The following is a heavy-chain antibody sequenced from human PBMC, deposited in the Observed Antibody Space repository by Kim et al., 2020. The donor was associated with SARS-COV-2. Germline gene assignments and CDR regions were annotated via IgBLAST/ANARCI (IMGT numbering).Heavy chain of an antibody. J-gene: IGHJ4*02. CDR2: SYI. Sequence: SYIYDAGSVKGRFTISRDNAKNSLYLQMNSLRAEDTAVYYCARDPSFGSSRWGQGTLVTVSS. CDR3: ARDPSFGSSR. V-gene: IGHV3-21*01. D-gene: IGHD2-15*01.